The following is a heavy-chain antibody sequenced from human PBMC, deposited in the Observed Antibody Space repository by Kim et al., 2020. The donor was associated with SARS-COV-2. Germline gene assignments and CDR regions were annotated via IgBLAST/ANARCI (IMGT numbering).Heavy chain of an antibody. CDR2: IYYSGST. J-gene: IGHJ4*02. V-gene: IGHV4-39*01. D-gene: IGHD4-17*01. Sequence: SETLSLTCTVSGGSISSSSYYWGWIRQPPGKGLEWIGSIYYSGSTYYNPSLKSRVTISVVTSKNQFSLKLSSVTAADTAVYYCAIQAIDYGDYARGVRYFDYWGQGTLVTVSS. CDR3: AIQAIDYGDYARGVRYFDY. CDR1: GGSISSSSYY.